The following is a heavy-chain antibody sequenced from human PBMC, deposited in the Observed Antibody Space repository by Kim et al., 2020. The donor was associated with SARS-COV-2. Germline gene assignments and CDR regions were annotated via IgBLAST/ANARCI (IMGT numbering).Heavy chain of an antibody. CDR1: GGSFSGYY. D-gene: IGHD6-13*01. Sequence: SETLSLTCAVYGGSFSGYYWSWIRQPPRKGLEWIGEINHSGSTNYNPTLKSRVTISVDTSKIQFSLKLSSVTAADTAVYYCAKWTRKPAAGAYNWFDPWGQGTLVTVSS. J-gene: IGHJ5*02. V-gene: IGHV4-34*01. CDR2: INHSGST. CDR3: AKWTRKPAAGAYNWFDP.